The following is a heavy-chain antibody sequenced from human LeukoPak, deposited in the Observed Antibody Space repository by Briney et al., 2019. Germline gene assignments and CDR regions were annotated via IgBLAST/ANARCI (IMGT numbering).Heavy chain of an antibody. CDR3: ARDQGSGGSAKRYYYYGMDV. CDR1: GDSVSSNSAA. J-gene: IGHJ6*02. V-gene: IGHV6-1*01. CDR2: TYYRSKWYN. D-gene: IGHD2-15*01. Sequence: SQTLSLTCAISGDSVSSNSAAWTWIRQSPSRGLEWLGRTYYRSKWYNDYAVSVKSRITINPDTSKNQFSLQLNSVTPEDTAVYYYARDQGSGGSAKRYYYYGMDVWGQGTTVTVSS.